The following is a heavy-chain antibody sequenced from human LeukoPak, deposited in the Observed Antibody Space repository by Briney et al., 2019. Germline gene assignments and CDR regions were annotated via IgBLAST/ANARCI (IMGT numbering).Heavy chain of an antibody. CDR3: ARGDCSSTSCSFDY. Sequence: PSQTLSLTCTVSGDSISSGSSYWTWIRQPAGKGLEWIGRFYTSDNIKYNPSLKSRVTISVDTSKNHFSLKLSSVTAADTAVYYCARGDCSSTSCSFDYWGQGTLVTVSS. V-gene: IGHV4-61*02. CDR2: FYTSDNI. CDR1: GDSISSGSSY. J-gene: IGHJ4*02. D-gene: IGHD2-2*01.